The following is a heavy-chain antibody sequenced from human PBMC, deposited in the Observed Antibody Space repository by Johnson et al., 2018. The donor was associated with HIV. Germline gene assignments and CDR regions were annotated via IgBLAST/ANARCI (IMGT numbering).Heavy chain of an antibody. D-gene: IGHD1-26*01. CDR1: GFTLDDYT. Sequence: VQLGEPGGGVVQPGRSLRLSCADSGFTLDDYTMHWVRQAPGKGLEWVSLISCDGGSTYSADAVKGRFPIPRDNSNNTLYLQMNSLRTEDTALYYCAKDASGSYSRAQSISDAFDIWGQGTMVTVSS. CDR2: ISCDGGST. CDR3: AKDASGSYSRAQSISDAFDI. V-gene: IGHV3-43*01. J-gene: IGHJ3*02.